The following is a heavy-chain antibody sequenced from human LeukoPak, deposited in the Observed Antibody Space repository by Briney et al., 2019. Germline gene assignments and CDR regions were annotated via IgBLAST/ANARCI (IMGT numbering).Heavy chain of an antibody. CDR3: AKGYCSSTSCQNGGFDY. V-gene: IGHV3-9*01. D-gene: IGHD2-2*01. CDR2: ISRNSGSI. Sequence: GGSLRLSCAASGFTFDDYAMHWVRQAPGKGLEWVSGISRNSGSIGYADSVKGRFTISRDNAKNSLYLQMNSLRAEDTALYYCAKGYCSSTSCQNGGFDYWGQGTLVTVSS. J-gene: IGHJ4*02. CDR1: GFTFDDYA.